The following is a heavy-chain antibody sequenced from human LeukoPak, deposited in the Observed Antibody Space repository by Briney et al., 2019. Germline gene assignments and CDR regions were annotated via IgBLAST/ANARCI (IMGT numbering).Heavy chain of an antibody. V-gene: IGHV3-23*01. CDR1: GLTFSSYG. J-gene: IGHJ4*02. Sequence: GGSLRLSCAASGLTFSSYGMSWVRQAPGRGLEWVSAISTTGGTTYYADSVRGRFTISRDNSRNTLYLQMNSLRAEDTAVYYCARGGYSYGRGVDYWGQGTLVTVSS. CDR3: ARGGYSYGRGVDY. CDR2: ISTTGGTT. D-gene: IGHD5-18*01.